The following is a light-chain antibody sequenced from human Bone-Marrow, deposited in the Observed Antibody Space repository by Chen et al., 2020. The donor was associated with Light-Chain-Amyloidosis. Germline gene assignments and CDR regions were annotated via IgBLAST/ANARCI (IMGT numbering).Light chain of an antibody. CDR2: RDT. V-gene: IGLV3-25*03. CDR1: DLPTKS. CDR3: QSADSSGTYEVI. Sequence: SYELTQPPSVSVSPRQTARITCSGDDLPTKSAYWSQQKPGQAPVLVIHRDTERPSGISERFSGSSSGTTATLTISGVQAEDEADYHCQSADSSGTYEVIFGGGTKLTVL. J-gene: IGLJ2*01.